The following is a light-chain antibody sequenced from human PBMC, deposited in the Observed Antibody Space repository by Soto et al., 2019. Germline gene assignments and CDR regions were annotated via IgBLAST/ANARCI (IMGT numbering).Light chain of an antibody. CDR2: GAS. Sequence: EVVMTQYPATLSVSPGERVTLSCRARQSVGSNLAWYQQKPGQAPRRLIYGASSRATGIPDRFSGSGSGTDFTLAIDRLEPEDFALYFCHQYGGSMETFGQGTKVDIK. CDR1: QSVGSN. V-gene: IGKV3-20*01. CDR3: HQYGGSMET. J-gene: IGKJ1*01.